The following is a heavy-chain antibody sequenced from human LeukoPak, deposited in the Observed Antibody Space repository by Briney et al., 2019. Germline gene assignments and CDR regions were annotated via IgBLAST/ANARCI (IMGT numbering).Heavy chain of an antibody. CDR3: ARERGGTGYDSGLDYDY. D-gene: IGHD5-12*01. CDR2: IYPGDSDT. Sequence: GESLKISCKGSGYSFTSYWIAWVRQMPGKGLEWMGIIYPGDSDTRYSPSFQGQVTISADKSISTAYLQWSSLKASDTAMYFCARERGGTGYDSGLDYDYWGQGALVTVSS. CDR1: GYSFTSYW. V-gene: IGHV5-51*01. J-gene: IGHJ4*02.